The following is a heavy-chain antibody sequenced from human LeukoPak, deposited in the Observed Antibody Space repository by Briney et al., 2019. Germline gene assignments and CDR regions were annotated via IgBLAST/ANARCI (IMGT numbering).Heavy chain of an antibody. J-gene: IGHJ3*02. CDR1: GFTFSSYW. CDR2: INSDGSST. D-gene: IGHD3-22*01. Sequence: GGSLRLSCAASGFTFSSYWMHWVRQAPGKGLVWVSRINSDGSSTSYADSVKGRFTISRDNAKNTLYLQMNSLRAEDTAVYYCARAPYYYDGSGYLGPNAFDIWGQGTMVTVSS. V-gene: IGHV3-74*01. CDR3: ARAPYYYDGSGYLGPNAFDI.